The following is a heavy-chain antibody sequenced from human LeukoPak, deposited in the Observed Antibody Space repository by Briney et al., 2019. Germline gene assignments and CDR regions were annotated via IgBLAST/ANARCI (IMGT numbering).Heavy chain of an antibody. J-gene: IGHJ1*01. D-gene: IGHD3-10*01. CDR2: INHSGTT. V-gene: IGHV4-34*01. Sequence: SETLSLTYAVYGESSSGYFWTWIRQSPGKGLEWIGDINHSGTTHYNPSVKSRVTISLDTSKNQFSLKLSSVTAADTAVYYCARGGNSSRSGDFQHWGQGTLVTVSS. CDR3: ARGGNSSRSGDFQH. CDR1: GESSSGYF.